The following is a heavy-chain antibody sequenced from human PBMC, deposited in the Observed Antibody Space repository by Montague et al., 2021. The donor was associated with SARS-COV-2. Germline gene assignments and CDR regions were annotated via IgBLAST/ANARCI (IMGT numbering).Heavy chain of an antibody. J-gene: IGHJ4*02. CDR2: IWHDGTKK. CDR1: GFTFSHSA. D-gene: IGHD6-25*01. Sequence: SRRLSLSASGFTFSHSAMHWVRQAPGKGLEWVAVIWHDGTKKFHANSVKGRFIISRDNSQNLLHLQMNSVRGDDTALYYCAKSKAAAGMASAFDVWGQGTLVTVSS. V-gene: IGHV3-33*06. CDR3: AKSKAAAGMASAFDV.